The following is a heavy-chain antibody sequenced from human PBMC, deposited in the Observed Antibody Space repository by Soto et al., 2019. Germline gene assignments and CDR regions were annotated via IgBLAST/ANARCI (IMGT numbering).Heavy chain of an antibody. CDR3: ASSSGWYRDWFDP. CDR2: IYYSGST. V-gene: IGHV4-39*01. J-gene: IGHJ5*02. CDR1: GGSISSSSYY. D-gene: IGHD6-19*01. Sequence: SETLSLTCTVSGGSISSSSYYWGWIRQPPGKGLEWIGSIYYSGSTYYNPSLKSRVTISVDTSKNQFSLKLSSVTAADTAVYYCASSSGWYRDWFDPWGQGTVVTVSS.